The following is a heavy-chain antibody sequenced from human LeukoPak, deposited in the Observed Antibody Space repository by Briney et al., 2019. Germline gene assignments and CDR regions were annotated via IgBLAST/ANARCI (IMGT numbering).Heavy chain of an antibody. CDR3: ARGYCSSTSCRMDAPFAFDI. D-gene: IGHD2-2*01. CDR1: GGSISSYY. V-gene: IGHV4-59*08. CDR2: IYYSGST. J-gene: IGHJ3*02. Sequence: SETLSLTCTVSGGSISSYYWSWIRQPPGKGLEWIGYIYYSGSTNYNPSLKSRVTISVDTSKNQFSLKLSSVTAADTAVYYCARGYCSSTSCRMDAPFAFDIWGQGTMVTVSS.